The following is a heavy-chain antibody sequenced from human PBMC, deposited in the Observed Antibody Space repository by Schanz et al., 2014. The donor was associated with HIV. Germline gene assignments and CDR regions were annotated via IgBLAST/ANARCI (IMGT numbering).Heavy chain of an antibody. Sequence: EVQLLESGGGLVQPGGSLRLSCEASGFTFSNYAMSWVRQAPGKGLEWVSGISDTGVRTNYADSLKGRFTISRDNANNSLYLQLNSLSAEDTAVYYCARGSWYSSGWYDDYYYYDVDVWGQGTTVTVSS. CDR3: ARGSWYSSGWYDDYYYYDVDV. V-gene: IGHV3-23*01. J-gene: IGHJ6*02. D-gene: IGHD6-19*01. CDR2: ISDTGVRT. CDR1: GFTFSNYA.